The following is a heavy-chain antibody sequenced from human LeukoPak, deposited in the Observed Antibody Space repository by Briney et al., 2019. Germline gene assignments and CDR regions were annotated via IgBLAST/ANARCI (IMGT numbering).Heavy chain of an antibody. V-gene: IGHV1-3*01. J-gene: IGHJ4*02. Sequence: ASVKVSCKGSGYTFTSYGMHWVRQAPGQRLEWMGWSNAGNGNTKYSQKFQGRVTITREPSASTAYIELSSLRSEDTAVYYCARDLGIVATNDWGQGTLVTVSS. CDR2: SNAGNGNT. CDR1: GYTFTSYG. D-gene: IGHD5-12*01. CDR3: ARDLGIVATND.